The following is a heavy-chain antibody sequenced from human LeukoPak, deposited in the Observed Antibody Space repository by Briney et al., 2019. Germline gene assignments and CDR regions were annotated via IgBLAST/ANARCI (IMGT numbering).Heavy chain of an antibody. J-gene: IGHJ5*02. V-gene: IGHV3-48*04. Sequence: GGSLRLSCAASGFPFSSFSMNWVRQAPGKGLEWVSYISSSGSTIYYADSVKGRFTISRDNAKNSLSLQMNSLRAEDTAVYYCARVHYGYWFDPWGQGTLVTVSS. D-gene: IGHD4-17*01. CDR2: ISSSGSTI. CDR3: ARVHYGYWFDP. CDR1: GFPFSSFS.